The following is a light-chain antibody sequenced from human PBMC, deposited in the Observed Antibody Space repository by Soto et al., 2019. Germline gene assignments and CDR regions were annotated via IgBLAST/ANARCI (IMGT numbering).Light chain of an antibody. J-gene: IGLJ2*01. CDR3: QSYDSSLSGHVV. CDR2: GNS. V-gene: IGLV1-40*01. CDR1: SSNIGAGYD. Sequence: QSVLTQPPSVSGAPGQRVTISCTGSSSNIGAGYDVHWYQQLPGTAPKLLIYGNSNRPSGVTDRFSGSKSGTSASLAITGLRAEDEADYYCQSYDSSLSGHVVFGGGTQLTVL.